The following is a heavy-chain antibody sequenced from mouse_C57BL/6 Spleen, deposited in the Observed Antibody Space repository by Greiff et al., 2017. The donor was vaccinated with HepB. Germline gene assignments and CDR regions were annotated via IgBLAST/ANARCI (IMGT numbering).Heavy chain of an antibody. CDR1: GYTFTDYY. CDR2: INPNNGGT. Sequence: EVQLQQSGPELVKPGASVKISCKASGYTFTDYYMNWVKQSHGKSLEWIGDINPNNGGTSYNQKFKGKATLTVDKSSSTAYMELRSLTSEDSAVYYCARTSIYYYGNFDYWGQGTTLTVSS. CDR3: ARTSIYYYGNFDY. V-gene: IGHV1-26*01. D-gene: IGHD1-1*01. J-gene: IGHJ2*01.